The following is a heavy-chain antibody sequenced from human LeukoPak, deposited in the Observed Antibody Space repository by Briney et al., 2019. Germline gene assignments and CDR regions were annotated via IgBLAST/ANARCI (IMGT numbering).Heavy chain of an antibody. Sequence: ASVKVSCKASGYTFTGHFIHWVRQAPGQRPEWMGWINPNSGVTNYRQKFQGRVTMTRDTSISTAYMELSRLRSDDTAIYYCARDDGSAWPPYYYYYMDIWGNGSTVTVSS. V-gene: IGHV1-2*02. CDR3: ARDDGSAWPPYYYYYMDI. J-gene: IGHJ6*03. D-gene: IGHD6-19*01. CDR1: GYTFTGHF. CDR2: INPNSGVT.